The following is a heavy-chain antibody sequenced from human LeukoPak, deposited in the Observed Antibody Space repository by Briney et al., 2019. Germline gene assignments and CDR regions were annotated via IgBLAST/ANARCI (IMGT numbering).Heavy chain of an antibody. CDR1: GSPFSSYE. CDR2: IDSSGITI. CDR3: ARDSVGDLLEY. D-gene: IGHD4-17*01. J-gene: IGHJ4*02. Sequence: PGGSLRLSCAGSGSPFSSYEMNWLRQAPGKGLEWVSHIDSSGITIYYVDSVKGRFTISRDNAKNSIYLQIDSLRVEDTAIYYCARDSVGDLLEYWGQGTPVTVSS. V-gene: IGHV3-48*03.